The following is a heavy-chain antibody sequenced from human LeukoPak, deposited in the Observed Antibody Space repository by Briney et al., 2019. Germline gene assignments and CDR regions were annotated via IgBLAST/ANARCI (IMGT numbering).Heavy chain of an antibody. Sequence: GGSLRLSCAASGFTFTSYSMNWVRQAPGKGLEWVSYISSSSSTIYYADSVKGRFTISRDNAKSSLYLQMNSLRAEDTAVYYCASLFIYQLPSHRRDYWGQGTLVTVSS. CDR3: ASLFIYQLPSHRRDY. D-gene: IGHD2-2*01. CDR1: GFTFTSYS. J-gene: IGHJ4*02. CDR2: ISSSSSTI. V-gene: IGHV3-48*01.